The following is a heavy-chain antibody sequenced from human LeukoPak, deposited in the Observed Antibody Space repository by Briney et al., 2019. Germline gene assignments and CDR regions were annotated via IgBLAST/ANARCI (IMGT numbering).Heavy chain of an antibody. V-gene: IGHV5-10-1*01. CDR3: ARVGYCTSSSCYEEFDH. D-gene: IGHD2-2*01. Sequence: GESLKISCKGSGYSFTTYWIGWVRQMPGKGLEWMGRVDPSDSYTNYSPSFQGHVTISADKSISTAHLQWSSLKASDTAMYYCARVGYCTSSSCYEEFDHWGQGTLVTVSS. CDR1: GYSFTTYW. J-gene: IGHJ4*02. CDR2: VDPSDSYT.